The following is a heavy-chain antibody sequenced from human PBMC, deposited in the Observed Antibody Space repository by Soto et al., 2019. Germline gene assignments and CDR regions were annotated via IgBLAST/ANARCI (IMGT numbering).Heavy chain of an antibody. CDR3: ESVSHYYDSSGDFDY. J-gene: IGHJ4*02. CDR2: IYYSGST. CDR1: GGCISSYY. V-gene: IGHV4-59*01. D-gene: IGHD3-22*01. Sequence: EPLPLTCTVSGGCISSYYWSWIGQPPGKGLEWIGYIYYSGSTNYNPSLKSRVTISVDTSKNQFSLKLSSVTAAYTAVYYCESVSHYYDSSGDFDYWGQGTLVTVS.